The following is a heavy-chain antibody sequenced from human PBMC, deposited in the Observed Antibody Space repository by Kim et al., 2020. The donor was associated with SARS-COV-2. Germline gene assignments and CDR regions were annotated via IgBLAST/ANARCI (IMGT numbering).Heavy chain of an antibody. J-gene: IGHJ4*01. V-gene: IGHV3-30*04. CDR1: GFTFSSYA. D-gene: IGHD3-22*01. CDR3: ARDPYYYDSSGYPPFDY. CDR2: ISYDGSNK. Sequence: GGSLRLSCAASGFTFSSYAMHWVRQAPGKGLEWVAVISYDGSNKYYADSVKGRFTISRDNSKNTLYLQMNSLRAEDTAVYYCARDPYYYDSSGYPPFDY.